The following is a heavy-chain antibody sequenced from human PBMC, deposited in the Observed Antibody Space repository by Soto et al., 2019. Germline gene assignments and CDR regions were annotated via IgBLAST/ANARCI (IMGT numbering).Heavy chain of an antibody. CDR2: IYWDNDK. D-gene: IGHD6-19*01. Sequence: SGPTLVNPTQTLTLTCTFSGFSLSSSGVGVGWVRQPPGKALEWLALIYWDNDKRYNPSLKSRLTITKDTSKNQVVLTMTNMDPVDTATYYCAHRHWLTRGRGWFDPWGQGTLVTVSS. CDR3: AHRHWLTRGRGWFDP. CDR1: GFSLSSSGVG. J-gene: IGHJ5*02. V-gene: IGHV2-5*02.